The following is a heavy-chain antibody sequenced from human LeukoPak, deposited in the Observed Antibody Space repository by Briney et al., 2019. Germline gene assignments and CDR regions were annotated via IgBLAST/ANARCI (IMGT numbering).Heavy chain of an antibody. CDR3: ARAMVRGVIITFLDY. CDR2: ISAYNGNT. V-gene: IGHV1-18*01. D-gene: IGHD3-10*01. CDR1: GYTFTSYG. J-gene: IGHJ4*02. Sequence: ASVKVSCKASGYTFTSYGISWVRQAPGQGLEWMGWISAYNGNTNYAQKLQGRVTMTTDTSTSTAYMELRSLRSDDTAVYYCARAMVRGVIITFLDYWGQGTLVTVSS.